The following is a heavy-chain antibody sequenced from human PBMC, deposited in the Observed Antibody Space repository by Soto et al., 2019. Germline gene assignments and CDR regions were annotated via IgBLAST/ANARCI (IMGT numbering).Heavy chain of an antibody. CDR1: GGSISSYY. CDR3: ARDSRGSYTFFDY. D-gene: IGHD1-26*01. Sequence: PSETLSLTCTVSGGSISSYYWSWIRQPPGKGLEWIGYIYYSGSTNYNPSLKSRVTISVDTSKNQFSLKLSSVTAADTAVYYCARDSRGSYTFFDYWGQGTLVTVS. J-gene: IGHJ4*02. V-gene: IGHV4-59*01. CDR2: IYYSGST.